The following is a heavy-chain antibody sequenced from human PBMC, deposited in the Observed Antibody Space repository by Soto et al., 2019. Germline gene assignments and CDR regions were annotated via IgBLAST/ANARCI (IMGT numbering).Heavy chain of an antibody. Sequence: GGSLRLSCAASGFTFSSYAMSWVRQAPGKGLEWVSAISGSGGSTYYADSVKGRFTISRDNSKNTLYLQMNSLRAEDTAVYYCAKDQLVPYSRSYYYYYGMDVWGQGTTVTVSS. V-gene: IGHV3-23*01. D-gene: IGHD6-6*01. CDR1: GFTFSSYA. CDR3: AKDQLVPYSRSYYYYYGMDV. J-gene: IGHJ6*02. CDR2: ISGSGGST.